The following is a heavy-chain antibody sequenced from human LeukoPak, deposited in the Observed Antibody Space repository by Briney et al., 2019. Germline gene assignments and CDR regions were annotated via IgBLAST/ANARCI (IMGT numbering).Heavy chain of an antibody. D-gene: IGHD5-24*01. CDR3: VRDGDDFNFDY. CDR1: GFTLSSYW. Sequence: GGSLRLSCAASGFTLSSYWMHWVRQAPGKGLVWVSRVKGDGSFTNYADSVYGRFTVSRDNAKNTLYLHMHSLRAVDTAVYYCVRDGDDFNFDYWGQGSLVTVSS. J-gene: IGHJ4*02. CDR2: VKGDGSFT. V-gene: IGHV3-74*01.